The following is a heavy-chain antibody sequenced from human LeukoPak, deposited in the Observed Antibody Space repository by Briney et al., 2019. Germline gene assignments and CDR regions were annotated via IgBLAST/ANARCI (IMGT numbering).Heavy chain of an antibody. CDR2: ITSGSNYI. V-gene: IGHV3-21*01. CDR3: ARSLAVAGLSGDNWFDP. Sequence: GSLRLSCAASGFIFSNYRMNWIRQPPGKGLEWVSSITSGSNYIFYADSVKGRFTLSRDNAKNSLYLQMNSLRAEDTAVYYCARSLAVAGLSGDNWFDPWGQGTLVTVSS. CDR1: GFIFSNYR. J-gene: IGHJ5*02. D-gene: IGHD6-19*01.